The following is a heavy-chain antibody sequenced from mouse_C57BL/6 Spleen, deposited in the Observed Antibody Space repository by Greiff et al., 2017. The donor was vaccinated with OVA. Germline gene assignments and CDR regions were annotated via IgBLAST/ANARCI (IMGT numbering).Heavy chain of an antibody. CDR2: IRNKANGYTT. CDR3: ARRHYYYAMDV. CDR1: GFTFTDYY. D-gene: IGHD3-2*01. V-gene: IGHV7-3*01. Sequence: EVMLVESGGGLVQPGGSLSLSCAASGFTFTDYYMSWVRQPPGKALEWLGFIRNKANGYTTEYSASVKGRFTISRDNSQSILHLQMSALSADASASYYCARRHYYYAMDVWGKGTSVTVSS. J-gene: IGHJ4*01.